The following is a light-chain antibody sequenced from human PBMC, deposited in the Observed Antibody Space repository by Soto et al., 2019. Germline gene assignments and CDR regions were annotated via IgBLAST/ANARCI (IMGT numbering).Light chain of an antibody. V-gene: IGKV1-27*01. CDR2: AAS. Sequence: DIEMTQSPSSLSASVGDRVTITCRASLGIIDYLAWYQRKPGKVPKLLIYAASTLQTGVPSRFSGSGSRTDFTLTISNLQPEDVATYYCQKYNSAPLTFGGGTKVEIK. CDR1: LGIIDY. J-gene: IGKJ4*01. CDR3: QKYNSAPLT.